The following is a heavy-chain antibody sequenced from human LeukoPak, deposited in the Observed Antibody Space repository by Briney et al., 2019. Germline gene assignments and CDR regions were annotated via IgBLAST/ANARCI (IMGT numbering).Heavy chain of an antibody. J-gene: IGHJ6*03. D-gene: IGHD3-10*01. Sequence: HPGGSLRLSYAASGFTFSSYSMNWVRQAPGKGLEWVSSISSSSSSYIYYADSVKGRFTISRDNAKNSLYLQMNSLRAEDTALYYCAREVSVAYSYYMDVWGKGTTVTISS. CDR3: AREVSVAYSYYMDV. V-gene: IGHV3-21*04. CDR2: ISSSSSSYI. CDR1: GFTFSSYS.